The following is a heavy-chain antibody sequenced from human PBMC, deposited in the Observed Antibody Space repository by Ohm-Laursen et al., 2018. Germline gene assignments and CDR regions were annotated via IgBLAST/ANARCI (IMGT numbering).Heavy chain of an antibody. CDR2: ISSSSSYI. Sequence: SLRLSCAAPGFTFSSYSMNWVRQAPGKGLEWVSSISSSSSYIYYADSVKGRFTISRDNAKNSLYLQMNSLRAEDTAVYYCARAYCSSTSCSWFYPWGQGTLVTVSS. CDR1: GFTFSSYS. J-gene: IGHJ5*02. D-gene: IGHD2-2*01. V-gene: IGHV3-21*01. CDR3: ARAYCSSTSCSWFYP.